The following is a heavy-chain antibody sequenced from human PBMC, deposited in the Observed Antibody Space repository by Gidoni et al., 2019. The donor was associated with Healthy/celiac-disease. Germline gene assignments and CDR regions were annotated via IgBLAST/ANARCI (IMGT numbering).Heavy chain of an antibody. Sequence: EVQLVESGGGLVQPGGSLRLSWAASGFTFSSYDMHWVRQATGKGLEWVSAIGTAGDTYYPGSVKGRFTISRENAKNSLYLQMNSLRAGDTAVYYCARGILGVVKHHDAFDIWGQGTMVTVSS. V-gene: IGHV3-13*04. D-gene: IGHD3-3*01. CDR3: ARGILGVVKHHDAFDI. J-gene: IGHJ3*02. CDR2: IGTAGDT. CDR1: GFTFSSYD.